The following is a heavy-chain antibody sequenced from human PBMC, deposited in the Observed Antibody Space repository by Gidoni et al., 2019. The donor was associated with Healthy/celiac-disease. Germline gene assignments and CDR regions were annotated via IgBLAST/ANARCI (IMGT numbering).Heavy chain of an antibody. CDR2: ISSSSSYI. CDR1: GFTFSSYS. J-gene: IGHJ4*02. Sequence: EVQLVESGGGLVKPGGSLRLSCAASGFTFSSYSMNWVRQAPGKGLEWVSSISSSSSYIYYADSVKGRFTISRDNAKNSLYLQMNSLRAEDTAVYYCARVKAGYSYGLGLDYWGQGTLVTVSS. CDR3: ARVKAGYSYGLGLDY. D-gene: IGHD5-18*01. V-gene: IGHV3-21*01.